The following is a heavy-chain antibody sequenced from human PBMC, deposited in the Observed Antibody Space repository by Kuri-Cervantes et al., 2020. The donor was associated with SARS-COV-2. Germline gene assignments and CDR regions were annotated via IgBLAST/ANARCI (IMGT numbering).Heavy chain of an antibody. V-gene: IGHV3-30-3*01. CDR3: ASTLGEDIVVVPAATFDY. CDR1: GFTFSSYA. CDR2: ISYDGSNK. D-gene: IGHD2-2*01. J-gene: IGHJ4*02. Sequence: GGSLRLSCAASGFTFSSYAMHWVRQAPGKGLEWVAVISYDGSNKYYADSVKGRFTISRDNSKNTLYLQMNSLRAEDTAMYYCASTLGEDIVVVPAATFDYWGQGTLVTVSS.